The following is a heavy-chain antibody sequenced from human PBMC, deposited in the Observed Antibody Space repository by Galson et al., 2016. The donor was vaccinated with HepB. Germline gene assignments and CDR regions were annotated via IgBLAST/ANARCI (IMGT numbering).Heavy chain of an antibody. Sequence: QSGAEVKKPGESLKISCKGSGYTFTTYWIGWVRQMPGKGLEWMGIIYPGDSETRYSPSFQGQVTVSADKSISTAYLQWSGLKASDTAMYYCARLDDYGVHFDFWGQGTLVTVSS. J-gene: IGHJ4*02. V-gene: IGHV5-51*01. CDR1: GYTFTTYW. CDR2: IYPGDSET. D-gene: IGHD4-17*01. CDR3: ARLDDYGVHFDF.